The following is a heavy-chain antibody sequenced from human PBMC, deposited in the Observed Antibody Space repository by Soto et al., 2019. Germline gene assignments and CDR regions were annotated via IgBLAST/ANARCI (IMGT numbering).Heavy chain of an antibody. D-gene: IGHD3-3*01. CDR1: VFTSSG. CDR3: AREGILGLFDAYDL. J-gene: IGHJ3*01. V-gene: IGHV1-18*04. Sequence: QDQLVQSGAEVKKPGASVKVSCKASVFTSSGISWVRQAPGQRLEWMGWISTHNGNTIYAQKFQGRVIMTMDTPTTTVYKELRSLRPDDTAVYLCAREGILGLFDAYDLWGQGTMVTVSS. CDR2: ISTHNGNT.